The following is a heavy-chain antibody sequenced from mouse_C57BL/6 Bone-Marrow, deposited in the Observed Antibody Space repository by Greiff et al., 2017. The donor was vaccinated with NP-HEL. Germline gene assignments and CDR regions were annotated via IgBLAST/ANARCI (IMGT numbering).Heavy chain of an antibody. Sequence: QVQLQQSGAELVKPGASVKISCKASGYAFSSYWMNWVKQRPGKGLEWIGQIYPGDGDTNYNGKFKGKATLTADKSSSTAYMQLSSLTSEDSVVYFCARVGLRYAMDYWGQGTSVTVSS. CDR3: ARVGLRYAMDY. V-gene: IGHV1-80*01. J-gene: IGHJ4*01. CDR2: IYPGDGDT. D-gene: IGHD2-4*01. CDR1: GYAFSSYW.